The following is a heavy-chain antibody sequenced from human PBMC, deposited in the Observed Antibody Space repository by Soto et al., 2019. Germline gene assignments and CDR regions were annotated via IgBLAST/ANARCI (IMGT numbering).Heavy chain of an antibody. J-gene: IGHJ4*02. CDR3: ASGITIFGVVPG. D-gene: IGHD3-3*01. Sequence: VQLVQSGAEVKKPGASVKVSCKASGYTFTSYDINWVRQATGQGLEWMGWMNPNSGNTGYAQKFQGRVTMTRNTSISTAYMERSSLRSEDTAVYYCASGITIFGVVPGWGQGTLVTVSS. CDR2: MNPNSGNT. V-gene: IGHV1-8*01. CDR1: GYTFTSYD.